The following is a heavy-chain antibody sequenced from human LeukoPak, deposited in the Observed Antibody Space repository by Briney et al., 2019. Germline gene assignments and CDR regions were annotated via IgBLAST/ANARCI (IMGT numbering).Heavy chain of an antibody. J-gene: IGHJ4*02. V-gene: IGHV4-59*08. CDR3: ARWGSGSQRNFDY. Sequence: SETLSLTCAVYGGSFSSYYWSWIRQPPGRGLEWIGYIYYSGSTNYNPSLKSRVTISVDTSKNQFSLKLSSVTAADTAVYYCARWGSGSQRNFDYWGQGTLVTVSS. CDR1: GGSFSSYY. CDR2: IYYSGST. D-gene: IGHD3-10*01.